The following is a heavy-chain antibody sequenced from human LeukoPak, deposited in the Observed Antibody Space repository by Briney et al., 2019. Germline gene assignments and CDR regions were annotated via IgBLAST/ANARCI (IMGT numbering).Heavy chain of an antibody. V-gene: IGHV3-20*01. D-gene: IGHD2-2*01. CDR2: INWNGGST. J-gene: IGHJ3*02. CDR3: AREGGIVVVPAAPEHAFDI. CDR1: GFTFDDYG. Sequence: GGSLRLSCAASGFTFDDYGMSWVRQAPGKGLEWVSGINWNGGSTGYADSVKGRFTISRDNAKNSLYLQMNSLRAEDTALYHCAREGGIVVVPAAPEHAFDIWAKGQWSPSLQ.